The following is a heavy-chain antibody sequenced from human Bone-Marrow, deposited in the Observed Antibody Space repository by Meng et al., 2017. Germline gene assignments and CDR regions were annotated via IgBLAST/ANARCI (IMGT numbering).Heavy chain of an antibody. CDR3: ARGGWSLDY. V-gene: IGHV4-59*08. CDR1: GGSISSYY. Sequence: QVQLQESGPGRVTPSETLSLTCTVSGGSISSYYWSWIRQPPGKGLEWIGYIYYSGSTNYNPSLKSRVTISVDTSKNQFSLNLSSVTAADTAVYYCARGGWSLDYWGQGTLVTVSS. D-gene: IGHD2-15*01. J-gene: IGHJ4*02. CDR2: IYYSGST.